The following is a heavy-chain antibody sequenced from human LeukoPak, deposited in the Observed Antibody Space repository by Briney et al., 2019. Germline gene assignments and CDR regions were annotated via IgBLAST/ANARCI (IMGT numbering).Heavy chain of an antibody. Sequence: PSETLSLTCTVSGYSINSCYYWVWLRPPPGKRLEWIGIIYRSGSTNYNPSLKSRVTISLDTSKNQFSLKVSSVTAADTAVYYCARGDCSSTICYSPMDVWGKGTTVTVSS. CDR1: GYSINSCYY. D-gene: IGHD2-2*01. CDR2: IYRSGST. CDR3: ARGDCSSTICYSPMDV. J-gene: IGHJ6*03. V-gene: IGHV4-38-2*02.